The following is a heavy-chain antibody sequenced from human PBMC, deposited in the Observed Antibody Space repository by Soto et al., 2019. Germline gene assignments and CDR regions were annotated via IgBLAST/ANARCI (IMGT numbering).Heavy chain of an antibody. CDR3: SRGILIVGARVPYYGMDV. J-gene: IGHJ6*02. CDR1: GYTFTGYY. Sequence: QLQLVQYGAEVKKHGASVKVSCKASGYTFTGYYMHWVRQAPGQGLEWMGWINPNSGGTNYAQKFQGRVNMTRDTSISTAYMELSRLRSDDTAVYYCSRGILIVGARVPYYGMDVWGQGTTVTVSS. V-gene: IGHV1-2*02. CDR2: INPNSGGT. D-gene: IGHD1-26*01.